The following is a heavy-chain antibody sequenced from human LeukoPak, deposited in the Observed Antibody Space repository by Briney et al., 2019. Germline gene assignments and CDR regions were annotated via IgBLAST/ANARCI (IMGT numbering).Heavy chain of an antibody. CDR3: ARLNYPLDY. CDR2: IYYSGST. Sequence: ASETLSLTCAVYGGSFSGYCWSWIRQPPGKGLEWIGYIYYSGSTYYNPSLKSRVTISVDTSKNQFSLKLSSVTAADTAVYYCARLNYPLDYWGQGTLVTVSS. J-gene: IGHJ4*02. D-gene: IGHD5-24*01. V-gene: IGHV4-30-4*01. CDR1: GGSFSGYC.